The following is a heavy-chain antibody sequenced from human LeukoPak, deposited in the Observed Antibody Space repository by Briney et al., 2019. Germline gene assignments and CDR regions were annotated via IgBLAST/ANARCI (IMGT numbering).Heavy chain of an antibody. J-gene: IGHJ4*02. CDR3: ATGNNTVADY. V-gene: IGHV4-34*01. D-gene: IGHD1-1*01. CDR1: GGSFRGNC. Sequence: SETLSLTCAVYGGSFRGNCWSWFRQSPGKGLEWIGEINHSGSTNYNPSLKSRLSISEDTSKKQISLKVTSVTAADTAVYYCATGNNTVADYWGQGTLVTVSS. CDR2: INHSGST.